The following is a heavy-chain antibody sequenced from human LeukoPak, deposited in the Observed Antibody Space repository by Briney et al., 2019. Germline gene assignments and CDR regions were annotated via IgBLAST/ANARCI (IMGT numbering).Heavy chain of an antibody. J-gene: IGHJ4*02. Sequence: GASVKVSCKASGYTXTSYGISWVRQAPGQGLEWMGWISAYNGNTNYAQKLQGRVTMTTDTSTSTAYMELRSLRSDDTAVYYCARCIAAGSEKWSDYWGQGTPVTVSS. V-gene: IGHV1-18*01. CDR1: GYTXTSYG. CDR2: ISAYNGNT. D-gene: IGHD6-13*01. CDR3: ARCIAAGSEKWSDY.